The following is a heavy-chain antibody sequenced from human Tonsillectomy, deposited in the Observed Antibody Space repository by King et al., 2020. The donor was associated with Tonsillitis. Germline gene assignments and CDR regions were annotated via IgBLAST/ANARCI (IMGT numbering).Heavy chain of an antibody. V-gene: IGHV4-39*07. D-gene: IGHD2-21*01. CDR1: GDSISNNNYL. Sequence: QLQESGPGLVKPSETLSLTCSVSGDSISNNNYLWGWVRQPPGQGLEWIGSIHYSGTTYYTPSLKSRVTISVDTSKNRFSLKITFVTAADTAVYYCARHPVWWSDRRSVWFDPWGQGTLVTVSS. J-gene: IGHJ5*02. CDR3: ARHPVWWSDRRSVWFDP. CDR2: IHYSGTT.